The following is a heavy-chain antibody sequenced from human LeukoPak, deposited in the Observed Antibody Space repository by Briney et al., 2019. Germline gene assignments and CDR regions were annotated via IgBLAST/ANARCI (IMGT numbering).Heavy chain of an antibody. D-gene: IGHD3-10*01. Sequence: SEALSLTCTVSGGSISSGSYYWSWIRQPAGKGLEWIGRIYTSGSTNYNPSLKSRVTISVDTSKNQFSLKLSSVTAADTAVYYCHSRGTWGQGTLVTVSS. CDR3: HSRGT. CDR1: GGSISSGSYY. CDR2: IYTSGST. J-gene: IGHJ5*02. V-gene: IGHV4-61*02.